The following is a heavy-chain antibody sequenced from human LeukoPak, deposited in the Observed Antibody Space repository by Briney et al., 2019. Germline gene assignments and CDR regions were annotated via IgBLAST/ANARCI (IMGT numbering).Heavy chain of an antibody. CDR2: INPNSGGT. J-gene: IGHJ4*02. V-gene: IGHV1-2*02. D-gene: IGHD3-22*01. CDR3: ARDRVKFCYDSSGYYYGGGFDY. Sequence: ASVKVSCKASGYTFTGYYMHWVRQAPGQGLEWMGWINPNSGGTNYAQKFQGRVTMTRDTSISTAYMELSRLRSDDTAVYYCARDRVKFCYDSSGYYYGGGFDYWGQGTLVTVSS. CDR1: GYTFTGYY.